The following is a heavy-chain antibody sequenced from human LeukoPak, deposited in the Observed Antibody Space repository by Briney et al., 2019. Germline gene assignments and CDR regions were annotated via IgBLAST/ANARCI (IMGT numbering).Heavy chain of an antibody. CDR3: ARDRNSGSSLDI. D-gene: IGHD6-6*01. V-gene: IGHV1-2*02. J-gene: IGHJ3*02. Sequence: ASVKVSCKASGYTFTGYYIHWVRQAPGQGLEWMGWIYPYSGDTNYAQNFRGRVTMTRETSISTAYMGLSSLKSDDTAVYYCARDRNSGSSLDIWGQGTMLTVSS. CDR2: IYPYSGDT. CDR1: GYTFTGYY.